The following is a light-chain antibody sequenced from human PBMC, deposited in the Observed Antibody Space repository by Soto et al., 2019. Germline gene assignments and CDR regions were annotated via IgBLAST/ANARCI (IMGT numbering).Light chain of an antibody. J-gene: IGLJ2*01. V-gene: IGLV2-14*03. CDR1: RYDIGAYNY. CDR2: DVT. CDR3: SAYSSTNTPS. Sequence: QSALTQPASVSGSPGQSITIPCTGTRYDIGAYNYVSWYQQHPGKVPKLIIFDVTNRPSGVSNRFSGSKSGNTASLTISGLRPDDEADYYCSAYSSTNTPSFGGGTKLTVL.